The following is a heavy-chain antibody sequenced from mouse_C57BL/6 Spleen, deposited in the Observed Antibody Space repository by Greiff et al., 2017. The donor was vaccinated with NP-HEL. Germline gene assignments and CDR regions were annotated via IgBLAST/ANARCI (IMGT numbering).Heavy chain of an antibody. J-gene: IGHJ3*01. CDR2: INPNNGGT. Sequence: EVQLQQSGPELVKPGASVKMSCKASGYTFTDYNMHWVKQSHGKSLEWIGYINPNNGGTSYNQKFKGKATLTVNKSSSTAYMELRSLTSEDSAVYYWARGQDYDSNYEFAYWGQGTLVTVSA. D-gene: IGHD2-5*01. CDR1: GYTFTDYN. CDR3: ARGQDYDSNYEFAY. V-gene: IGHV1-22*01.